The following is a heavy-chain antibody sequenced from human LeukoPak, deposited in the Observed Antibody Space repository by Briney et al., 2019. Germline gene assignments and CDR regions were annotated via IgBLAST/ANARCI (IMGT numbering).Heavy chain of an antibody. CDR2: IIPILGIA. V-gene: IGHV1-69*02. CDR3: ARGVDRYDSSGYYPRGSPTLPEADY. Sequence: RASVKVSCKASGGTFSSYTISWVRQAPGQGLEWMGRIIPILGIANYAQKSQGRVTITADKSTSTAYMELSSLRSEDTAVYYCARGVDRYDSSGYYPRGSPTLPEADYWGQGTLVTVSS. J-gene: IGHJ4*02. D-gene: IGHD3-22*01. CDR1: GGTFSSYT.